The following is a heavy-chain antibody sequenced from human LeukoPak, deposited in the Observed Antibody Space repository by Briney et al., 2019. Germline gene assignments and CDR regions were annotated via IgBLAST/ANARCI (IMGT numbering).Heavy chain of an antibody. J-gene: IGHJ4*02. D-gene: IGHD2-2*01. CDR1: GFTFSSYG. V-gene: IGHV3-30*03. Sequence: PGGSLRLSCAASGFTFSSYGMHWVRQAPGKELEWVAVISYDGSNKYYADSVKGRFTISRDNSKNTLYLQMNSLRAEDTAVYYCASLTDCSSTSCYADDYWGQGTLVTVSS. CDR2: ISYDGSNK. CDR3: ASLTDCSSTSCYADDY.